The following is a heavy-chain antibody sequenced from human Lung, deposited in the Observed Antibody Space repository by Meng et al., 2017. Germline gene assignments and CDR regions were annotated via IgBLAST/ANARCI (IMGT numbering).Heavy chain of an antibody. J-gene: IGHJ4*02. CDR3: ARESGYFEY. CDR2: IRGDGGSI. Sequence: EVRVGGPGGGLVRPGGSLRLSCAASGFPFRSYWMHWVRQAPGKGLVWVSRIRGDGGSIVYADSVKGRFTISRDNAKNTLFLQMNSLRAEDTAVYYCARESGYFEYWGQGILVTVSS. CDR1: GFPFRSYW. V-gene: IGHV3-74*03.